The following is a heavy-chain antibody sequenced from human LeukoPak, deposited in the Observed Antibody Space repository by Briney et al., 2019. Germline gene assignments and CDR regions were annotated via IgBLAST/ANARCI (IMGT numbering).Heavy chain of an antibody. V-gene: IGHV3-9*01. J-gene: IGHJ4*02. Sequence: GRSLRLSCAASGFTFDDYAMHWVRQAPGKGLEWVSGISWNSGSIGYADSVKGRFTISRDNAKNSLYLQMNSLRAEDTALYYRAKARYSYGHDFDYWGQGTLVTVSS. D-gene: IGHD5-18*01. CDR3: AKARYSYGHDFDY. CDR2: ISWNSGSI. CDR1: GFTFDDYA.